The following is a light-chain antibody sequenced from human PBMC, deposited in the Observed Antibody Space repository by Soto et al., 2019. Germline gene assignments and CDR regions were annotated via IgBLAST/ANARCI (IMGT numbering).Light chain of an antibody. CDR3: QQSYSVPIT. CDR2: AAS. V-gene: IGKV1-39*01. CDR1: ESISTH. Sequence: DIQMTQSPSFLSASVGDRVTITCRASESISTHLNWYQQKSGGAPQLLIQAASTLQTGVPSRFSGSGSGTDFTLTISSLQPEDFATYHCQQSYSVPITFGQGTRLEIK. J-gene: IGKJ5*01.